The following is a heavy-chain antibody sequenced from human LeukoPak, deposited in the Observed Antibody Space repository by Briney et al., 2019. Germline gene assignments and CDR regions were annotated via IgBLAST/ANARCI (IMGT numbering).Heavy chain of an antibody. CDR3: ARDKGWDHCDY. CDR2: ISAYNGNT. Sequence: VASVNVSCKASGYTFTSYGISWVRQAPGQGLEWMGWISAYNGNTNYAQKLQGRVTMATDTSASTAYMELRSLRSDDTAVYYCARDKGWDHCDYWGQGTLVTVPS. V-gene: IGHV1-18*01. J-gene: IGHJ4*02. D-gene: IGHD6-19*01. CDR1: GYTFTSYG.